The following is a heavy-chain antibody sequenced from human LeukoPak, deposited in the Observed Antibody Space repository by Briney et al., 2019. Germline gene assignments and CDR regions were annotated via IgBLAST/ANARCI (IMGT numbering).Heavy chain of an antibody. V-gene: IGHV4-38-2*02. CDR2: LYHSGST. CDR1: GYSISTNNY. Sequence: PSETLSLTCTVSGYSISTNNYWGWIRQPPGKGLEWIGSLYHSGSTYYNPSLKSRVTISVDTSKNQFSLRMNSLTAADTAVYYCARDSSAGYSSSWYVVGDFDYWGQGTPVTVSS. CDR3: ARDSSAGYSSSWYVVGDFDY. J-gene: IGHJ4*02. D-gene: IGHD6-13*01.